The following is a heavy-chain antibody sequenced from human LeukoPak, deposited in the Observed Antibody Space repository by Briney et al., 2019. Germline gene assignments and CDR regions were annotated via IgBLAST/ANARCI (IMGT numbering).Heavy chain of an antibody. Sequence: SETLSLTCTVSGGSISSSNYYWGWIRQAPGKGLEWIGIIYYSGTTCYNPSLKCRFTISVDTSKNQFSLRLSSVTAADTAVYYCARYYYDGSGRWFDPWGQGILVTVSS. CDR3: ARYYYDGSGRWFDP. CDR1: GGSISSSNYY. CDR2: IYYSGTT. J-gene: IGHJ5*02. V-gene: IGHV4-39*01. D-gene: IGHD3-22*01.